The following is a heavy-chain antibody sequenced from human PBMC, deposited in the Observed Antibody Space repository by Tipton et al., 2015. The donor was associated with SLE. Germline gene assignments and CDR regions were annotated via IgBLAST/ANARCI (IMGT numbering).Heavy chain of an antibody. CDR2: IYYSGST. CDR3: ARDPQTYHNFWGAYHWFDP. CDR1: GGSISSYY. V-gene: IGHV4-59*12. Sequence: TLSLTCTVSGGSISSYYWSWIRQPPGKGLEWIGYIYYSGSTHYNPSLRSRVTISIDTSNNQFSLTLSSVTAADTVVYYCARDPQTYHNFWGAYHWFDPWGQGTLVTVSS. J-gene: IGHJ5*02. D-gene: IGHD3-16*01.